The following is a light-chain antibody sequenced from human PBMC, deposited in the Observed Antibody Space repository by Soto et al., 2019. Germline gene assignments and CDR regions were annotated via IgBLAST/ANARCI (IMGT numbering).Light chain of an antibody. CDR3: QQRSDWPLT. CDR1: QNIRTH. V-gene: IGKV3-11*01. Sequence: EIVLTQSPATLSLSPGERATLSCKAGQNIRTHLAWYLQKSGQPPRLLIFDASNRATGIPARFSGSGSGTDFTLTISSLEPEDSGLYYCQQRSDWPLTYGGGARVEVK. J-gene: IGKJ4*01. CDR2: DAS.